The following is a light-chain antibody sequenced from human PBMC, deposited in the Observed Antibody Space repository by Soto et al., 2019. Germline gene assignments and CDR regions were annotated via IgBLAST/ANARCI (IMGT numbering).Light chain of an antibody. Sequence: AIQMTQSPSSLSASVGDRVTITCRASQDIKNELGWYQQRPGRAPKRLVYAASTLQSGIPSRFSGTGSGSDFTLTIASLQPEDFATYYCLQDNNYPRTFGQGTKVEV. CDR3: LQDNNYPRT. CDR1: QDIKNE. J-gene: IGKJ1*01. CDR2: AAS. V-gene: IGKV1-6*01.